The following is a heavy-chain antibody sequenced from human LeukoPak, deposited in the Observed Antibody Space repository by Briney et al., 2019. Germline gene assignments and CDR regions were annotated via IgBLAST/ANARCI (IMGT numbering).Heavy chain of an antibody. CDR2: IYYSGST. D-gene: IGHD3-10*02. V-gene: IGHV4-31*03. Sequence: PSETLSLTCTVSGGSISSGGYYWSWIRQHPGKGLEWIGYIYYSGSTYYNPSPKSRVTISVDTSKNQFSLKLSSVTAADTAVYYCARSTNFGSVDYWGQGTLVTVSS. CDR1: GGSISSGGYY. J-gene: IGHJ4*02. CDR3: ARSTNFGSVDY.